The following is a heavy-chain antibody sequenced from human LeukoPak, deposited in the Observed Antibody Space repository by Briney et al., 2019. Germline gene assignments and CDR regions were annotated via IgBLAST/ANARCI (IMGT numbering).Heavy chain of an antibody. D-gene: IGHD5-24*01. CDR3: ARQEIWYFDY. Sequence: ASGKGSFKASGYPFTSYGISWGRPAPGQGGGWMGWISAYNGNTNYAQKLQGRVTMTTDTSTSTAYMGLRSLRSDDTAVYYCARQEIWYFDYWGQGTLVTVSS. CDR2: ISAYNGNT. CDR1: GYPFTSYG. V-gene: IGHV1-18*04. J-gene: IGHJ4*02.